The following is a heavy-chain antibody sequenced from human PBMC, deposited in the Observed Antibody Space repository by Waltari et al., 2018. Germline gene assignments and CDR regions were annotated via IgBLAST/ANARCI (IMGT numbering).Heavy chain of an antibody. V-gene: IGHV3-21*01. CDR2: ISSSSSYI. CDR1: GFTFSSYS. J-gene: IGHJ5*02. D-gene: IGHD3-22*01. Sequence: EVQLVESGGGLVKPGGSLRLSCAASGFTFSSYSMNWVRQAPGKGLEWVSSISSSSSYIYYADSVKGRFTISRDNAKNSLYLQMNSLRAEDTAVYYCARDTYYYDSSFDPWGQGTLVTVSS. CDR3: ARDTYYYDSSFDP.